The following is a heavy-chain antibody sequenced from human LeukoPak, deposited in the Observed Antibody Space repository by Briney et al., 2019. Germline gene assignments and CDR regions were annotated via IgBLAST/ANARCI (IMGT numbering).Heavy chain of an antibody. CDR1: GGSISSYY. Sequence: SETLSLTCTVSGGSISSYYWSWIRQPPVKGLEWIGYIYYSGTTNYNPSLRSRVTISVDTSKNQFSLKLSSVTPADTAVYYCARGGIQLWSSNGVDPWGQGTLVTVSS. CDR3: ARGGIQLWSSNGVDP. V-gene: IGHV4-59*01. CDR2: IYYSGTT. D-gene: IGHD5-18*01. J-gene: IGHJ5*02.